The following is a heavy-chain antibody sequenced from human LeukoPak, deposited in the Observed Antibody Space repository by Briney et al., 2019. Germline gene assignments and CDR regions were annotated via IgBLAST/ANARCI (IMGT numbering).Heavy chain of an antibody. J-gene: IGHJ4*02. D-gene: IGHD3-22*01. CDR2: ISISSGTT. Sequence: GGSLRLSCAASGFTFSNYAMSWVRQAPGKGLEWVSSISISSGTTYYADSVKGRFTISRDNSKNTLYLQMNSLRAEDTAVYYCAKTNYDSSGYYGSIDYWGQGTLVTVSS. CDR1: GFTFSNYA. V-gene: IGHV3-23*01. CDR3: AKTNYDSSGYYGSIDY.